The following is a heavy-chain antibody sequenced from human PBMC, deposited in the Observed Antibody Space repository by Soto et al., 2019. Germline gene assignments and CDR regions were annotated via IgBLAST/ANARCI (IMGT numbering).Heavy chain of an antibody. V-gene: IGHV3-48*01. CDR3: ARDYSSYGPFDY. J-gene: IGHJ4*02. D-gene: IGHD5-18*01. CDR2: IDSGGGTI. Sequence: PGGSLRLSCAASGFTFRKYAMSWVRQVPGKGPEWVSAIDSGGGTIYYADSVKGRFTISRDNAKNSLYLQMNSLRAEDTAVYYCARDYSSYGPFDYWGQGTLVTVSS. CDR1: GFTFRKYA.